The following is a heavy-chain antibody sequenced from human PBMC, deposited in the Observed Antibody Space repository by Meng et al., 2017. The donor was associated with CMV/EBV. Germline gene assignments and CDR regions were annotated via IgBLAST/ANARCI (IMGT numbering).Heavy chain of an antibody. Sequence: SETLSLTCTVSGGSISSGDYYWSWIRQPPGKGLEWIGYIYYSGRTNYNPSLKSRVTLSVDTSKNQFSLKLSSVTTADTAVYYCARVRGAFGGVIVSLGFDYWGQGTLVTVSS. CDR3: ARVRGAFGGVIVSLGFDY. CDR2: IYYSGRT. CDR1: GGSISSGDYY. D-gene: IGHD3-16*02. V-gene: IGHV4-30-4*02. J-gene: IGHJ4*02.